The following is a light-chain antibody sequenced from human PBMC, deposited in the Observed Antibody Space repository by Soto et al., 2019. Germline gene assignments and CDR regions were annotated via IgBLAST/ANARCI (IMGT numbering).Light chain of an antibody. CDR2: DNN. CDR3: GTWDSSLSAFYV. Sequence: QSALTQPPSVSAAPGQKVTISCSGSSSKIGNNYVSWYQQLPGTAPKLLIYDNNKRPSGIPDRFSGSKSGTSATLGITGLQTGDEADYYCGTWDSSLSAFYVFGTGTKATVL. V-gene: IGLV1-51*01. J-gene: IGLJ1*01. CDR1: SSKIGNNY.